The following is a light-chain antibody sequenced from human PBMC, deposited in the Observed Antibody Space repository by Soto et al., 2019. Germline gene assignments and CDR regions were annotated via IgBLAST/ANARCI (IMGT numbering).Light chain of an antibody. J-gene: IGKJ4*01. Sequence: EIVLTQSPGTLSLSPGERASLSCRASQNVNSNYLAWYQQKPGQAPRLLIYDASSRATGIPDRFGGSGSGTDFTLTISRLEPEDFAMYYCQQFSSYPLTFGGGTKVDIK. CDR3: QQFSSYPLT. CDR2: DAS. V-gene: IGKV3-20*01. CDR1: QNVNSNY.